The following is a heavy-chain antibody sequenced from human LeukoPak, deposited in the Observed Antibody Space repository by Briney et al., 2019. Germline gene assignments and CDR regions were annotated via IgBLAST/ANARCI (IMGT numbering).Heavy chain of an antibody. Sequence: PGGSLRLSCAASGFIFSNYAMSWVRQAPGKGLQWVSAFSGSGGSTYYADSVKGRFTISRDNSKNTLYLQMNSLRAEDTAVYYCAKERLHGWFGELLSAFDIWGQGTMVTVSS. CDR2: FSGSGGST. CDR3: AKERLHGWFGELLSAFDI. V-gene: IGHV3-23*01. D-gene: IGHD3-10*01. CDR1: GFIFSNYA. J-gene: IGHJ3*02.